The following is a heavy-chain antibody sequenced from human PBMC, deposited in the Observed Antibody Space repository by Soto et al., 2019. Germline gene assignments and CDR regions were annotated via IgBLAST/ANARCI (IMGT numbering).Heavy chain of an antibody. J-gene: IGHJ5*02. Sequence: PSETLSLTCTVSGGSISSYYWSWIRQPPGKGLEWIGYIYYSGSTNYNPSLKSRVTISVDTSKNQFSLKLSSVTAADTAVYYCAGISGSFPRLFDPWGQGTLVTVSS. CDR1: GGSISSYY. CDR2: IYYSGST. CDR3: AGISGSFPRLFDP. V-gene: IGHV4-59*01. D-gene: IGHD1-26*01.